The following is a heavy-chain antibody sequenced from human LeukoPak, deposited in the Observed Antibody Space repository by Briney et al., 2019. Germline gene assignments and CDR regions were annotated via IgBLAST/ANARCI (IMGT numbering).Heavy chain of an antibody. Sequence: ASVKVSCKASGYTFTSYYMHWVRQAPGQGLEWMGIINPSGGSTSYAQKFQGRVTMTRDTSISTAYMELSRLRSDDTAVYYCARFFVTYYYDSTTRGAFDIWGQGTMVTVSS. D-gene: IGHD3-22*01. J-gene: IGHJ3*02. V-gene: IGHV1-46*01. CDR3: ARFFVTYYYDSTTRGAFDI. CDR1: GYTFTSYY. CDR2: INPSGGST.